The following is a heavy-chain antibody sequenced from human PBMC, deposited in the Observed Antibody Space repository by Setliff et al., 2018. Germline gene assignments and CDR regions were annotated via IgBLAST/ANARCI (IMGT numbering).Heavy chain of an antibody. CDR2: LKWNGGST. J-gene: IGHJ2*01. Sequence: ESLKISCAASGFTFDDYGMSWVRQAPGKGLEWVSGLKWNGGSTRYADSVKGRFTISRDNAKNSLYLQMNSLRAADTALYYCAKDIVRYYFDTRGFDLWGRGTLVTVSS. V-gene: IGHV3-20*04. CDR1: GFTFDDYG. CDR3: AKDIVRYYFDTRGFDL. D-gene: IGHD3-22*01.